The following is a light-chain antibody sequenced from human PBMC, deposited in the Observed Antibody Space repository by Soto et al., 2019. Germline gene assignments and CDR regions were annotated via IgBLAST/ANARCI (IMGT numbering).Light chain of an antibody. J-gene: IGLJ1*01. CDR3: SSFTCAYTFV. Sequence: QSALAQPASVSGSPGQSIAISCTGTSSDVGGYNYVSWYQQHPGKAPKLLISEVSIRPSGVSDRFSGSKSGNTASLTISGLQTEDEADYYCSSFTCAYTFVFGSGTKVTVL. V-gene: IGLV2-14*01. CDR1: SSDVGGYNY. CDR2: EVS.